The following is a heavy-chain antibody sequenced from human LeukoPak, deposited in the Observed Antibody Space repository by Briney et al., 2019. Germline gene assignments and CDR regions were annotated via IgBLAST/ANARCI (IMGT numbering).Heavy chain of an antibody. CDR2: ISAYNGNT. CDR1: GYTFTSYG. D-gene: IGHD4-17*01. J-gene: IGHJ4*02. Sequence: ASGKVSCKASGYTFTSYGISWVRQAPGQGLEWMGWISAYNGNTNYAQKLQGRVTMTTDTSTSTAYMELRSLRSDDTAVYYCARFPTVTTGGYYFDYWGQGTLVTVSS. CDR3: ARFPTVTTGGYYFDY. V-gene: IGHV1-18*01.